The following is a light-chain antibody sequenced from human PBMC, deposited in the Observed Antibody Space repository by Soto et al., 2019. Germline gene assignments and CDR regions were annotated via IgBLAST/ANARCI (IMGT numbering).Light chain of an antibody. CDR3: QQANSFPYT. Sequence: DIQMTQSPSSVSASVGDRVTITCRASEGISSWLDWYQQKPGQAPKLLIYAASSLQSGVPSRFSGSGSGTDFTLTISSLQPEDFATYYCQQANSFPYTFGQGTKLEIK. J-gene: IGKJ2*01. CDR1: EGISSW. CDR2: AAS. V-gene: IGKV1-12*01.